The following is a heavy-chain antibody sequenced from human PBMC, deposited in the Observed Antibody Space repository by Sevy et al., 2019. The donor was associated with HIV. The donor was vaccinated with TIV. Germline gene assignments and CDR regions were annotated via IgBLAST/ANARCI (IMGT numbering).Heavy chain of an antibody. Sequence: GGSLRLSCAASGFTFSTYAMSWVRQAPGKGLEWVSGISGSGVTQYYADSVKGRLTISRDNSKNTLSLQMNSLTAEDTAVYYCAKAGVRVGGTFDLFYFDYWGQGTLVTVSS. CDR1: GFTFSTYA. V-gene: IGHV3-23*01. D-gene: IGHD6-19*01. CDR3: AKAGVRVGGTFDLFYFDY. J-gene: IGHJ4*02. CDR2: ISGSGVTQ.